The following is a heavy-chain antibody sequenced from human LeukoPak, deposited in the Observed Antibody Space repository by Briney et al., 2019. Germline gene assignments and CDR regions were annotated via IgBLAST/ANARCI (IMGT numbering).Heavy chain of an antibody. Sequence: GGSLRLSCEASGFTFTTYSMTWVRQAPGKGLEWVSVIYSGGSTYYADSVKGRFTISRDNSKNTLYLQMNSLRAEDTAVYYCARGGNYDYVWGSLDYWGQGTLVTVSS. CDR3: ARGGNYDYVWGSLDY. J-gene: IGHJ4*02. CDR2: IYSGGST. CDR1: GFTFTTYS. D-gene: IGHD3-16*01. V-gene: IGHV3-66*01.